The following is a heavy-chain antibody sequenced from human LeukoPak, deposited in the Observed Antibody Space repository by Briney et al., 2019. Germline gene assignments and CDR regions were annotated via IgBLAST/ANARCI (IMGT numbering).Heavy chain of an antibody. CDR1: GGSISSGSYY. D-gene: IGHD1-14*01. Sequence: PSETLSLTCTVSGGSISSGSYYWSWIRQPAGKGLERIGRIYTSGSTNYNPSLKSRVTISVDTSKNQFSLKLSSVTAADTAVYYCARSGAPDYWYFDLWGRGTLVTVSS. CDR3: ARSGAPDYWYFDL. J-gene: IGHJ2*01. V-gene: IGHV4-61*02. CDR2: IYTSGST.